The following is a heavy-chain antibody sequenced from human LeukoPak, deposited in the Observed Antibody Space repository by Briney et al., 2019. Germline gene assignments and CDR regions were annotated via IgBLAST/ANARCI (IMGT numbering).Heavy chain of an antibody. CDR1: GFTFSTYA. CDR3: AKTPVVIKEYYFDY. V-gene: IGHV3-30*04. Sequence: GGSLRLSCAASGFTFSTYAMHWVRQAPGKGLEWVAAISYDGSNKNYADSVKGRFTISRDNAKNPLYLQMNSLRAEDTAVYYCAKTPVVIKEYYFDYWGQGTLVTVSS. J-gene: IGHJ4*02. D-gene: IGHD2-2*01. CDR2: ISYDGSNK.